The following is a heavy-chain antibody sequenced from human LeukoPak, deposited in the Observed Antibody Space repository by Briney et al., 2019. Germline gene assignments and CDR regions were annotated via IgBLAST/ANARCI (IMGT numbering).Heavy chain of an antibody. CDR2: ISSSSSTI. J-gene: IGHJ5*02. Sequence: GGSLRLSCAASGFTFSSYSMNWVRQAPGKGLEWVPYISSSSSTIYYADSVKGRFAISRDNAKNSLYLEMNSLRAEDTAVYFCARGVTIFGAGFDPWGQGTLVTVSS. CDR1: GFTFSSYS. CDR3: ARGVTIFGAGFDP. D-gene: IGHD3-3*01. V-gene: IGHV3-48*01.